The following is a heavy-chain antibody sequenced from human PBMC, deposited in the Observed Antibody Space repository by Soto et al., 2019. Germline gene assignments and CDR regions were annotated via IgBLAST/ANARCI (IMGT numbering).Heavy chain of an antibody. D-gene: IGHD3-3*01. CDR2: ISYDGSNK. V-gene: IGHV3-30*03. J-gene: IGHJ4*02. CDR1: GFTFSSYG. CDR3: ATEITIFGVVINRRSYFDY. Sequence: QVQLVESGGGVVQPGRSLRLSCAASGFTFSSYGMHWVRQAPGKGLEWVAVISYDGSNKYYADSVKGRFTISRDNSKNTLYLQINSLRAEDTAVYYCATEITIFGVVINRRSYFDYWGQGTLVTVSS.